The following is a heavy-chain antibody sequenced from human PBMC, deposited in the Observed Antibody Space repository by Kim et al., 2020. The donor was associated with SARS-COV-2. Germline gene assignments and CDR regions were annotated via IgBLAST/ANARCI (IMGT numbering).Heavy chain of an antibody. CDR3: TRDTPDYYGSSAEVGLPDY. Sequence: GGSLRLSCAASGFTFDDYTMHWVRQAPGKGLEWVSLISWDGGSSFYADSVKGRFTISRDNSENSLFLQMNSLRTEDTALYYCTRDTPDYYGSSAEVGLPDYWGQGTLVTVSS. CDR1: GFTFDDYT. D-gene: IGHD3-22*01. J-gene: IGHJ4*02. CDR2: ISWDGGSS. V-gene: IGHV3-43*01.